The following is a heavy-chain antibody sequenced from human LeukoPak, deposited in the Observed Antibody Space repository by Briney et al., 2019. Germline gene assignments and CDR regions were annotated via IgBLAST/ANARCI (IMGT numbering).Heavy chain of an antibody. Sequence: GGSLRLSCAASGFTFSGYAMSWVRQAPGKGLEWVAAISADFGTTYYADSVKGRFTISRDDSKNTLSLQMDGLRAEDTAIYFCARYGSWHLSYYFDSWGQGTLVTVSS. CDR3: ARYGSWHLSYYFDS. D-gene: IGHD6-13*01. V-gene: IGHV3-23*01. CDR1: GFTFSGYA. CDR2: ISADFGTT. J-gene: IGHJ4*02.